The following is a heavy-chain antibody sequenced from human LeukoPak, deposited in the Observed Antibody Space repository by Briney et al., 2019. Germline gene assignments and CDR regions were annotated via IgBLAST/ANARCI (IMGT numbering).Heavy chain of an antibody. V-gene: IGHV1-69*13. D-gene: IGHD1-26*01. CDR2: IIPIFGTA. Sequence: ASVKVSCKASGGTFSSYAISWVRQAPGQGLEWMGGIIPIFGTANYAQKFQGRVTITADESTSTAYMELSSLRSEDTAVYYCARPNIVGATSGAFDIWGQGTMVTVSS. CDR1: GGTFSSYA. CDR3: ARPNIVGATSGAFDI. J-gene: IGHJ3*02.